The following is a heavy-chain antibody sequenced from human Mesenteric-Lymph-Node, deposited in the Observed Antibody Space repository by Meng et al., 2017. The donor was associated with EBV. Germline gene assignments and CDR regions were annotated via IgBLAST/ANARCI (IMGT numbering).Heavy chain of an antibody. CDR3: ATCSRRPSCWFDP. Sequence: QVPVQASGPGLVKPSGTLSLPWTVSGGSVSSGSYFWSWIRQSPGKGLEWIGYIYYSGSPNYNPSLNSRVTISVDTSKNQFSLKLGSVTAADTAVYYCATCSRRPSCWFDPWGQGTLVTVSS. CDR1: GGSVSSGSYF. CDR2: IYYSGSP. V-gene: IGHV4-61*01. J-gene: IGHJ5*02. D-gene: IGHD2-8*01.